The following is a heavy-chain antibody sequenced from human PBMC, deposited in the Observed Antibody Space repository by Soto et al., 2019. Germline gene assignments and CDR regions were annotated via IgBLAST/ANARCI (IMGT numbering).Heavy chain of an antibody. J-gene: IGHJ3*02. CDR2: ISGSGGST. D-gene: IGHD1-1*01. Sequence: EVQLLESGGGLVQPGGSLRLSCAASGFTFSSYAMSWVRQAPGKGLEWVSAISGSGGSTYYADSVKGRFTISRDNSKNTLYLQMNSLRADDAAVYYCAKKGPGIDAFDIWGQGTMVTVSS. V-gene: IGHV3-23*01. CDR3: AKKGPGIDAFDI. CDR1: GFTFSSYA.